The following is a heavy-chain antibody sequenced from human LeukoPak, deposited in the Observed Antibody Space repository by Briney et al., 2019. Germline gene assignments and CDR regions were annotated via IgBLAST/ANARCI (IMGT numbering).Heavy chain of an antibody. D-gene: IGHD3-22*01. Sequence: PSETLSLTCTVSGGSISSSSYYWGWIRQPPGKGLEWIGEINHSGSTNYNPSLKSRVTISVDTSKNQFSLKLSSVTAADTAVYYCARLNYDSSGYNAFDIWGQGTMVTVPS. CDR2: INHSGST. V-gene: IGHV4-39*07. CDR3: ARLNYDSSGYNAFDI. J-gene: IGHJ3*02. CDR1: GGSISSSSYY.